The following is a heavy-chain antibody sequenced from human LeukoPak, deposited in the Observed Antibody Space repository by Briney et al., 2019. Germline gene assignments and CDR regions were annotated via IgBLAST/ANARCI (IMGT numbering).Heavy chain of an antibody. V-gene: IGHV3-30*02. J-gene: IGHJ6*03. Sequence: GGSLRLSCAASGFTFSSYGMHWVRQAPGKGLEWVAFIRYDGSNKYYADSVKGRFTISRDNSKNTLYLQMNSLRAEDTAVYYCAKSGPPPDYYHMDVLGKGTTGTVSS. CDR1: GFTFSSYG. CDR3: AKSGPPPDYYHMDV. CDR2: IRYDGSNK. D-gene: IGHD2-15*01.